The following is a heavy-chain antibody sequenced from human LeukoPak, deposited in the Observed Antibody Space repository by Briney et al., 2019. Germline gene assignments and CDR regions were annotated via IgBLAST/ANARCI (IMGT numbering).Heavy chain of an antibody. CDR3: ASSMVRGVYFDY. Sequence: GASVKVSCKASGYTFTGYYVHWVRQAPGQGLEWMGRINPNSGGTNYAQKFQGRVTMTRDTSISTAYMELSRLRSDDTAVYYCASSMVRGVYFDYWGQGTLVTVSP. J-gene: IGHJ4*02. D-gene: IGHD3-10*01. V-gene: IGHV1-2*06. CDR2: INPNSGGT. CDR1: GYTFTGYY.